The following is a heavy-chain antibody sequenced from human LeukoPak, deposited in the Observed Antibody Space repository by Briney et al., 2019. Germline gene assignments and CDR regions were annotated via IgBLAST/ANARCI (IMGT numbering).Heavy chain of an antibody. J-gene: IGHJ3*02. CDR3: ARGRYCSADTCSGGDAFDI. Sequence: SETLSLTCPVSGASINNYYWSWIRQPAGEGLEWLGRIYTRGSTNYNPSLKSRVTMSVDTSKNQFSLKLSSVTAADTAVYYCARGRYCSADTCSGGDAFDIWGQGTMVSVSS. V-gene: IGHV4-4*07. CDR2: IYTRGST. D-gene: IGHD2-15*01. CDR1: GASINNYY.